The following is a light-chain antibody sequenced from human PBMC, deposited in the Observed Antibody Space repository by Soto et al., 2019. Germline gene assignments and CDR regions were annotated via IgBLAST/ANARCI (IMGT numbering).Light chain of an antibody. V-gene: IGLV2-18*02. CDR1: SSDVGSYNR. CDR2: EVS. Sequence: ALTQPPSVSGSPGQSVTISCTGTSSDVGSYNRVSWYQQPPGTAPRLMIYEVSNRPSGVPDRFSGSKSGNTASLTISGLQTEDEADYYCSSHTTSGTYVFGIGTKLTVL. J-gene: IGLJ1*01. CDR3: SSHTTSGTYV.